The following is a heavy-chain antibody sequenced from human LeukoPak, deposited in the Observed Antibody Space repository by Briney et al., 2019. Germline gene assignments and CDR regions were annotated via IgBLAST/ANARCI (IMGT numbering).Heavy chain of an antibody. CDR1: GFTFSSYS. J-gene: IGHJ4*02. CDR3: ARHDYGDYSLFDY. Sequence: GGSLRLSCAASGFTFSSYSMNWVRQAPGKGLEWASSISSSNSYIYYADSVKGRFTISRDNAKNSLYLQMNSLRAEDTAVYYCARHDYGDYSLFDYWGQGTLVTVSS. V-gene: IGHV3-21*01. CDR2: ISSSNSYI. D-gene: IGHD4-17*01.